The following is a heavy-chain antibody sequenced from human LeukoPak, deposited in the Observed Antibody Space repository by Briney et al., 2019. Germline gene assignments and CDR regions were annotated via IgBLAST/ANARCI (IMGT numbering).Heavy chain of an antibody. Sequence: SETPSLTCAVHGGSFSGYYWSWIRQPPGKGLEWIGEINHSGSTNYNPSLKSRVTISVDTSKNQFSLKLSSVTAADTAVYYCARGIAARPKFDPWGQGTLVTVSS. CDR3: ARGIAARPKFDP. CDR1: GGSFSGYY. J-gene: IGHJ5*02. CDR2: INHSGST. V-gene: IGHV4-34*01. D-gene: IGHD6-6*01.